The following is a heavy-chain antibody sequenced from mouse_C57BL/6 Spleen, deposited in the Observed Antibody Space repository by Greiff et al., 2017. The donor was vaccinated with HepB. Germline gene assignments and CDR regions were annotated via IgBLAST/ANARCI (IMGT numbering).Heavy chain of an antibody. CDR1: GFTFSSYG. V-gene: IGHV5-6*01. CDR3: ARQLTGTNFDV. D-gene: IGHD4-1*01. Sequence: EVKLMESGGDLVKPGGSLKLSCAASGFTFSSYGMSWVRQTPDKRLEWVATISSGGSYTYYPDSVKGRFTISRDNAKNTLYLQMSSLKSEDTAMYYCARQLTGTNFDVWAQGPRSPSPQ. CDR2: ISSGGSYT. J-gene: IGHJ1*03.